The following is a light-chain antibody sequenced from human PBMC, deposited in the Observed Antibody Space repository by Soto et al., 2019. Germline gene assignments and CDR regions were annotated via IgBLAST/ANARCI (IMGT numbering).Light chain of an antibody. J-gene: IGLJ2*01. V-gene: IGLV6-57*02. CDR2: EDN. Sequence: NFMLTQPHSVSESPGKTVTVSCTGSSGSFASNYVQWYQQRPGSAPTTVIYEDNQRPSGVPDRFSGSIDSSSNSASLTISGLKTEDEADYYCQSYDSSNYVVFGGGTKLTVL. CDR1: SGSFASNY. CDR3: QSYDSSNYVV.